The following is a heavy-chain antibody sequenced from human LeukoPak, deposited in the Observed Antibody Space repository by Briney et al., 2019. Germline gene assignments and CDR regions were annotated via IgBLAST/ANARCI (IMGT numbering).Heavy chain of an antibody. V-gene: IGHV3-7*01. CDR1: GFTFSNYY. D-gene: IGHD1-26*01. Sequence: PGGSLRLSCAASGFTFSNYYMTWVRQAPGEGLEWVANINQDGSKTSYVDSMKGRFTISRDNAGNSLYLQINSLRVDDTAVYYCAKGTVGAKYWGQGTLVIVSS. CDR2: INQDGSKT. J-gene: IGHJ4*02. CDR3: AKGTVGAKY.